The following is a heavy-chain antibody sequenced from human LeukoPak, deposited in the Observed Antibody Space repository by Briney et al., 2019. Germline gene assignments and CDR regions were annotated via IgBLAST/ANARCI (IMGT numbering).Heavy chain of an antibody. D-gene: IGHD3-10*01. CDR1: GFTFSSYA. Sequence: GGSLRLSCAASGFTFSSYAMSWVRQAPGKGLEWVSAISGSGGSTYYADSAKGRFTISRDNSKNTLYLQMNSLRAEDTAVYYCAKSLVLLWFGEFDYWGQGTLVTVSS. CDR2: ISGSGGST. CDR3: AKSLVLLWFGEFDY. J-gene: IGHJ4*02. V-gene: IGHV3-23*01.